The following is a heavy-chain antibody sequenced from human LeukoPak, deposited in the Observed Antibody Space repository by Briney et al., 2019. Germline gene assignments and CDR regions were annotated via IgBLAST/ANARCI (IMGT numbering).Heavy chain of an antibody. D-gene: IGHD3-22*01. Sequence: SETLSLTCAVYGGSSSGYYWSWIRQPPGKGLEWIGSIYYSGSTYYNPSLKSRVTISVDTSKNQFSLKLSPVTAADTAIYYCARHFMIVVVITTDNWFDPWGQGTLVTVSS. CDR3: ARHFMIVVVITTDNWFDP. V-gene: IGHV4-34*01. CDR2: IYYSGST. CDR1: GGSSSGYY. J-gene: IGHJ5*02.